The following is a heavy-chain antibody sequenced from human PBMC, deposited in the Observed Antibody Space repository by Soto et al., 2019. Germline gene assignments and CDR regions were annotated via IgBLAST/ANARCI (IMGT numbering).Heavy chain of an antibody. CDR2: IYHSGST. CDR1: GYSISSGYY. J-gene: IGHJ5*02. Sequence: SETLSLTCAVSGYSISSGYYWGWIRQPPGKGLEWIGSIYHSGSTYYNPSLKSRVTTSVDTSKNQFSLKLSSVTAADTAVYYCARDFSNYFFEWRGEVWFDPWGQGTLVTVSS. CDR3: ARDFSNYFFEWRGEVWFDP. V-gene: IGHV4-38-2*02. D-gene: IGHD4-4*01.